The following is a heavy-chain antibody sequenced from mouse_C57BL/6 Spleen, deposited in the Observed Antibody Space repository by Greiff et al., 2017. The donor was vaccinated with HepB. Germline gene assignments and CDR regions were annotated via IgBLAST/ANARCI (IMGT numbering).Heavy chain of an antibody. J-gene: IGHJ1*03. Sequence: QVQLQQSGAELVRPGSSVKLSCKASGYTFTSYWMHWVKQRPIQGLEWIGNIDPSDSETHYNQKFKDKATLTVDKSSSTAYMQLSSLTSEDSAVYYCASLDDYDGYFDVWGTGTTVTVSS. CDR3: ASLDDYDGYFDV. CDR1: GYTFTSYW. CDR2: IDPSDSET. V-gene: IGHV1-52*01. D-gene: IGHD2-4*01.